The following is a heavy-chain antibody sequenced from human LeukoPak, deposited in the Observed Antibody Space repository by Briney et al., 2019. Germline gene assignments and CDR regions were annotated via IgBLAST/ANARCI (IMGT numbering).Heavy chain of an antibody. D-gene: IGHD3/OR15-3a*01. CDR3: ATGLTAFDY. J-gene: IGHJ4*02. V-gene: IGHV3-74*01. Sequence: GGSLRLSCAASGFTFTRYWMHWVRQAPGKGLVWVSRVNSDGSSTTYADSVKGRFTISRDNAKNTVYLQMTSLRAEGTAVYYCATGLTAFDYWGQGTLVTVSS. CDR2: VNSDGSST. CDR1: GFTFTRYW.